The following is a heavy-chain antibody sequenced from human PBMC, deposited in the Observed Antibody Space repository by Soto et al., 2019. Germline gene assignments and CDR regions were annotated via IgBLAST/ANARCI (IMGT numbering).Heavy chain of an antibody. CDR3: AHKHRDYDSSGFGY. CDR1: GFSLITNGVG. CDR2: IYWDEDK. J-gene: IGHJ4*02. Sequence: QITLKESGPTLVKPTQNLTLTCTLSGFSLITNGVGVGWIRQPPGKALEWLALIYWDEDKRYSTSLKRRLTITRDTSNNQVVLTMTNMDPVDTATYYCAHKHRDYDSSGFGYWGQGTLVTVSS. D-gene: IGHD3-22*01. V-gene: IGHV2-5*02.